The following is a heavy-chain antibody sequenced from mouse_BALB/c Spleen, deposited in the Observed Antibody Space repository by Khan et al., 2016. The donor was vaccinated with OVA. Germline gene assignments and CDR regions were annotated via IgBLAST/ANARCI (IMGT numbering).Heavy chain of an antibody. CDR3: ARSGIGSFAY. V-gene: IGHV1-77*01. CDR2: LYPGSGNT. Sequence: QVQLKESGAELARPGASVKLSCKASGYTFTDYYINWVKQRTGQGLEWIGELYPGSGNTYYNEKFKDKATLTADKSSSTAFMQLNSLTSEDSPVYFCARSGIGSFAYWGQGTLVTVSA. D-gene: IGHD2-2*01. CDR1: GYTFTDYY. J-gene: IGHJ3*01.